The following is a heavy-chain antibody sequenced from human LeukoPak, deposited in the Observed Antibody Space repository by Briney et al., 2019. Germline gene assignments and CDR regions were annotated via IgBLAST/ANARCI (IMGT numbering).Heavy chain of an antibody. CDR1: GGSISSSSYY. J-gene: IGHJ5*02. CDR3: ARDPLGGGNWFDP. CDR2: IYHSGST. D-gene: IGHD1-26*01. V-gene: IGHV4-39*07. Sequence: PSETLSLTCTVSGGSISSSSYYWGWIRQPPGKGLEWIGSIYHSGSTYYNPSLKSRVTISVDTSKNQFSLKLSSVTAADTAVYYCARDPLGGGNWFDPWGQGTLVTVSS.